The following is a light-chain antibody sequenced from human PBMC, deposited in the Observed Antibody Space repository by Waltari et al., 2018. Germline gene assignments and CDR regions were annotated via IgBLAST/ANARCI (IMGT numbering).Light chain of an antibody. CDR2: RTD. CDR1: TSHIGPNY. CDR3: AVWDNSLFGEV. V-gene: IGLV1-47*01. Sequence: QSVVTQPPSASATPGPRVTISCSGSTSHIGPNYVHWYQQFPGMAPKLLIYRTDQRPSGVPDRFSASKSGTSASLAISGLRAEDEADYYCAVWDNSLFGEVFGGGTKVTVL. J-gene: IGLJ3*02.